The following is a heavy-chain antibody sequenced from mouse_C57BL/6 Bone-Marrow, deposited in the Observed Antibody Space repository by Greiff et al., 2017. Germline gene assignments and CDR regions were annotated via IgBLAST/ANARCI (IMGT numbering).Heavy chain of an antibody. D-gene: IGHD2-3*01. J-gene: IGHJ3*01. V-gene: IGHV5-4*01. Sequence: VESGGGLVKPGGSLKLSCAASGFTFSSYAMSWVRQTPEKRLEWVATISDGGSYTYYPDNVKGRFTISRDNAKNNLYLQMSHLKSEDTAMYYCARDGYFFAYWGQGTLVTVSA. CDR2: ISDGGSYT. CDR3: ARDGYFFAY. CDR1: GFTFSSYA.